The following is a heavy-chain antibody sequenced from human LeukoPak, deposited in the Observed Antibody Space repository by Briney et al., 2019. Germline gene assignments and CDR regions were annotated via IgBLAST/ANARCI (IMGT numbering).Heavy chain of an antibody. CDR2: INTDGSTT. Sequence: PGGSLRLSCATSGFTFSSYWMHWVRQAPGKGLVWVSRINTDGSTTSYADSVKGRFTISGDNAKNTLYLQMNSLRAEETAVYYCARDLGVAALDNWGQGTLVTVSS. D-gene: IGHD6-19*01. J-gene: IGHJ4*02. CDR3: ARDLGVAALDN. V-gene: IGHV3-74*01. CDR1: GFTFSSYW.